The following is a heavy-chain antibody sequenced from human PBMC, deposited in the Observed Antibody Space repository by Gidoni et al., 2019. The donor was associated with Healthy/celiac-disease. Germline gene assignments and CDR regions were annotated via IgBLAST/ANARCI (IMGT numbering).Heavy chain of an antibody. Sequence: QVQLVESGGGVVQPGRSLRLSCAAPGVTFCRYALHWVRQAPGKGLECVAVISYDGSNKYYADSVKGRFTISRDNSKNTLYLQMNSLRAEDTAVYYCARGRLTMVRGVIIARDAFDIWGQGTMVTVSS. CDR1: GVTFCRYA. CDR2: ISYDGSNK. J-gene: IGHJ3*02. D-gene: IGHD3-10*01. V-gene: IGHV3-30-3*01. CDR3: ARGRLTMVRGVIIARDAFDI.